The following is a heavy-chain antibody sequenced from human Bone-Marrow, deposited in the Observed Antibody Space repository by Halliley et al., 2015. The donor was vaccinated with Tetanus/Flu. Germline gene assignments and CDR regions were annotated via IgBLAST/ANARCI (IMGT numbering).Heavy chain of an antibody. CDR2: ISHSGTT. CDR3: ATMLRGSDSFNT. D-gene: IGHD3-10*02. J-gene: IGHJ3*02. V-gene: IGHV4-39*01. Sequence: TLSLTCNVSGGSIIISTNGYYWGWIRQPPGKGLEWIGTISHSGTTYYKASLKSRVTISVDVSKNQFSLRVTSVTAADTAMFYCATMLRGSDSFNTWGQGTMVTVSS. CDR1: GGSIIISTNGYY.